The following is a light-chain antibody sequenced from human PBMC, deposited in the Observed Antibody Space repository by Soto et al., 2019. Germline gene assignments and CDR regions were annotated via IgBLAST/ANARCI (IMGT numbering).Light chain of an antibody. J-gene: IGKJ2*01. CDR2: AAS. CDR1: QDIRSW. Sequence: DIRMTQAPSSVSSSVGGRVTIICRASQDIRSWLTWYQQKPGKAPKLLIYAASTLQSGVPSRFSGSGSGTEFTLTINSLQPEDFATYYCQQANAFPHTVGQGTKVDIK. CDR3: QQANAFPHT. V-gene: IGKV1-12*01.